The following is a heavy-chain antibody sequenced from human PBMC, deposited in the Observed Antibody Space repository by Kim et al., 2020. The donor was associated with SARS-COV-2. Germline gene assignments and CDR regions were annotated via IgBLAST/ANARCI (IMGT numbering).Heavy chain of an antibody. J-gene: IGHJ4*02. Sequence: AGNGNKKYSQKFQGRVTITRDTSTNTAYMEVSSLGSEDTAVYYCARGPGFWGQGTLVTVSS. V-gene: IGHV1-3*01. CDR2: AGNGNK. CDR3: ARGPGF.